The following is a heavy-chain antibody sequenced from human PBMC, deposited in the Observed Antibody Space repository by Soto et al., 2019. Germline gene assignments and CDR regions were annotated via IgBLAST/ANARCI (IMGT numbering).Heavy chain of an antibody. J-gene: IGHJ4*02. D-gene: IGHD3-22*01. CDR3: AGSSGYYFFDY. CDR2: IWYDGSNK. Sequence: GGSLRLSCAASGFTFSGYGMHWVRQAPGKGLEWVAVIWYDGSNKYYADSVKGRFTISRDNSKNTLYLQMNSLRAEDTAVYYCAGSSGYYFFDYWGQGTLVTVSS. V-gene: IGHV3-33*01. CDR1: GFTFSGYG.